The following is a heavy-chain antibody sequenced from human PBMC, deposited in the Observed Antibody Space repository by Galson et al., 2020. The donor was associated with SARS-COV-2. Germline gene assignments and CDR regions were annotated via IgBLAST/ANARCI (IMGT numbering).Heavy chain of an antibody. CDR2: ISGSGSTI. Sequence: TGGSLRLSCAASGFTSSDHYMTWIRQAPGKGLEWIAHISGSGSTIYYADSVSGRFTISRDNAKSSLYLQLNSLRVDDTAVYYCARRRGFDILTGYPFDNRGQGTLVTVSS. J-gene: IGHJ4*02. CDR1: GFTSSDHY. V-gene: IGHV3-11*01. CDR3: ARRRGFDILTGYPFDN. D-gene: IGHD3-9*01.